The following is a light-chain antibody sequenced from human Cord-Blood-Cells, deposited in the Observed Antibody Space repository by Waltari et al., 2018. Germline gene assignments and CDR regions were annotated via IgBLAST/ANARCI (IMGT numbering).Light chain of an antibody. Sequence: QSALTQPASGSGSPGQPITISSTGTSRDVGSSNVVPWYQQHTGNAPKLMIYEVSKRPSGVSNRFSGSKSGNTASLTISGLQAEDEADYYCCSYAGSSTWVFGGGTKLTVL. CDR1: SRDVGSSNV. CDR3: CSYAGSSTWV. CDR2: EVS. J-gene: IGLJ3*02. V-gene: IGLV2-23*02.